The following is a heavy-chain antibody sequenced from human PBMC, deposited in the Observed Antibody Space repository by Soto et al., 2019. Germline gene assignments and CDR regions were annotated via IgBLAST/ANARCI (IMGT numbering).Heavy chain of an antibody. CDR3: ARSFRGVSLD. V-gene: IGHV4-34*02. CDR1: GGSFSYYY. D-gene: IGHD3-10*01. J-gene: IGHJ4*02. CDR2: INHSGTI. Sequence: QVQLQQWGPGLLKPSETLSLTCSVNGGSFSYYYWSWIRQSPGKGLEWIGEINHSGTIYFNPSLKSRVTISIDTSENQFSLTLRSVTAADTAIYYCARSFRGVSLDWGQGTLVSVSS.